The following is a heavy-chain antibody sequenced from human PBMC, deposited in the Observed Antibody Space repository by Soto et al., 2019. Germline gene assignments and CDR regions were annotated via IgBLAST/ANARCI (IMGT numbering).Heavy chain of an antibody. V-gene: IGHV4-34*01. Sequence: GKGLEWIGEINHSGRNNYNPALKSRVTISVDTSKNQFSLKLSSVTAADTAVYYCARGSLYFFLQRAEY. J-gene: IGHJ1*01. CDR2: INHSGRN. CDR3: ARGSLYFFLQRAEY. D-gene: IGHD3-3*01.